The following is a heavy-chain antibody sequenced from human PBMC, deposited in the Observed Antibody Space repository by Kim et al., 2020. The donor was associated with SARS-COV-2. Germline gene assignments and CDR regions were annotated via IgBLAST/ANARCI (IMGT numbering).Heavy chain of an antibody. Sequence: SETLSLTCTVSGGSLSPYNWSWIRQPPGQGLEWIGYMHYSGGANYSLSLKSRVAISVDTSKNLFSLNLTSVPAADTAIYFCARFHHGSGGYLDPFDIWGQGTLVTVSS. CDR1: GGSLSPYN. V-gene: IGHV4-59*01. CDR2: MHYSGGA. J-gene: IGHJ3*02. CDR3: ARFHHGSGGYLDPFDI. D-gene: IGHD3-10*01.